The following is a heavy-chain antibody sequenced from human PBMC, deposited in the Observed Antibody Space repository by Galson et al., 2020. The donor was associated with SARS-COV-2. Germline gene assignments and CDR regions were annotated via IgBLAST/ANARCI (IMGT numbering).Heavy chain of an antibody. CDR1: GGSMTSDIYY. CDR3: ARKQFGGLWFRELSKPFDY. CDR2: VYYSGST. D-gene: IGHD3-10*01. Sequence: SEILSLTCTVSGGSMTSDIYYWSWIRQPPGKGLEWIGSVYYSGSTYYNPSLKSRVTISVDTSKNQFSLRLNSVTAADTAVFYCARKQFGGLWFRELSKPFDYWGQGILVTVSS. V-gene: IGHV4-39*01. J-gene: IGHJ4*02.